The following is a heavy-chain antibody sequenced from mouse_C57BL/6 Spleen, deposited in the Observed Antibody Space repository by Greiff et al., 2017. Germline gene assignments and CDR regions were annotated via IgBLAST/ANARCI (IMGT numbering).Heavy chain of an antibody. J-gene: IGHJ4*01. CDR2: INPGSGGT. CDR3: ARRGLYYYAMDY. Sequence: QVHVKQSGAELVRPGTSVKVSCKASGYAFTNYLIEWVKQRPGQGLEWIGVINPGSGGTNYNEKFKGKATLTADKSSSTAYMQLSSLTSEDSAVYFCARRGLYYYAMDYWGQGTSVTVSS. D-gene: IGHD6-1*01. V-gene: IGHV1-54*01. CDR1: GYAFTNYL.